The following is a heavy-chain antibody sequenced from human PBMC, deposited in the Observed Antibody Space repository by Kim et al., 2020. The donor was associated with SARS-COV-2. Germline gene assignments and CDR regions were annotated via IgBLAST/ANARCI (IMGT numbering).Heavy chain of an antibody. J-gene: IGHJ4*02. Sequence: SETLSLTCAVYGGSFSGYYWTWIRQPPGKGLEWIGEINHSGTNNYNPSLKSRVSISVDASKNQVSLKLSSVPAADTAVYYCAFHQIPRLAVAGNPGIEYWGQGTQVTVSS. CDR2: INHSGTN. V-gene: IGHV4-34*01. D-gene: IGHD6-19*01. CDR1: GGSFSGYY. CDR3: AFHQIPRLAVAGNPGIEY.